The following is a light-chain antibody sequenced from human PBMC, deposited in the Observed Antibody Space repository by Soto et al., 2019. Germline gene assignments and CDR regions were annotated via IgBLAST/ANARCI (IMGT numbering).Light chain of an antibody. J-gene: IGKJ4*01. Sequence: EIGMTQSPATLSVSPGERATLSCRASQSVRSNLAWYQQKPGQAPRLLIYGASTRATGIPARFSGSGSGTEFTLTISSLQSEDFALYSCQQYNNWLTFGGGTKVEIK. CDR3: QQYNNWLT. V-gene: IGKV3-15*01. CDR2: GAS. CDR1: QSVRSN.